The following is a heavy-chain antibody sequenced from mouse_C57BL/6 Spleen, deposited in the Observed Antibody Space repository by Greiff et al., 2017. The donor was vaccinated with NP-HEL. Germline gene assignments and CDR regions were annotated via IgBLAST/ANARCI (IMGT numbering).Heavy chain of an antibody. CDR1: GYSITSGYY. CDR3: ARGGPYYAMDY. V-gene: IGHV3-6*01. CDR2: ISYDGSN. J-gene: IGHJ4*01. Sequence: ESGPGLVKPSQSLSLTCSVTGYSITSGYYWNWIRQFPGNKLEWMGYISYDGSNNYNPSLKNRISITRDTSKNQFFLKLNSVTTEDTATYYCARGGPYYAMDYWGQGTSVTVSS.